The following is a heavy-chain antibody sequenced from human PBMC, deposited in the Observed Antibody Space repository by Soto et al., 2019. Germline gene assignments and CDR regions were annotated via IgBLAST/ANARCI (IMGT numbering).Heavy chain of an antibody. J-gene: IGHJ4*02. CDR2: ISANGQGI. CDR1: GFTFSTYA. V-gene: IGHV3-23*01. D-gene: IGHD1-7*01. Sequence: GGSLRLSCAASGFTFSTYALSWVRQAPGKGLEWVSAISANGQGIYYADSVRGRFTISRDNPKNTIFLHMDSLRAEDTAVYYCAKDRNYPRDQFHYWGQGTLVTVSS. CDR3: AKDRNYPRDQFHY.